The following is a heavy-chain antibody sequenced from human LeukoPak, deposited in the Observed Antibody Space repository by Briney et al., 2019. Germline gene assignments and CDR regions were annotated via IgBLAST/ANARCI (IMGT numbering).Heavy chain of an antibody. CDR1: GYSISSGYY. J-gene: IGHJ4*02. D-gene: IGHD3-16*01. Sequence: PSETLSLTCTVSGYSISSGYYWGWIRQPPGKGLEWIGSIYYSGSTYYNPSLKSRVTISVDTSKNQFSLKLSSVTAADTAVYHCATGLGYYFDYWGQGTLVTVSS. CDR3: ATGLGYYFDY. V-gene: IGHV4-38-2*02. CDR2: IYYSGST.